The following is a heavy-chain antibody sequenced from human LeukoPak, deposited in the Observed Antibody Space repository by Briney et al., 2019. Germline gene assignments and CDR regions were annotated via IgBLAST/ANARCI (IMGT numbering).Heavy chain of an antibody. J-gene: IGHJ4*02. V-gene: IGHV3-43*02. CDR3: AKGSSWFDY. CDR1: GFSVDDYA. CDR2: ISGDGGST. Sequence: GRCLRLACAPSGFSVDDYAMHCVRQGPRKCLGWVSAISGDGGSTYYADSVKGRFTISRDNSKNSLYLEITSLRTEDTALCYCAKGSSWFDYWGQGTLVTVSS. D-gene: IGHD6-13*01.